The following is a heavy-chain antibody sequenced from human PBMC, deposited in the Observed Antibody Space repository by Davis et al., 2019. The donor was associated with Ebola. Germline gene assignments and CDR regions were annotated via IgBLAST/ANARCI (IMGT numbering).Heavy chain of an antibody. Sequence: PGGSLRLSCAASGFTFSSYAMHWVRQAPGKGLEWVAVISYDGSNKYYADSVKGRFTISRDNSKNTLYLQMNSLRAEDTAVYYCARVGSVDTALTGPISWGQGTLVTVSS. CDR2: ISYDGSNK. CDR1: GFTFSSYA. V-gene: IGHV3-30-3*01. CDR3: ARVGSVDTALTGPIS. J-gene: IGHJ4*02. D-gene: IGHD5-18*01.